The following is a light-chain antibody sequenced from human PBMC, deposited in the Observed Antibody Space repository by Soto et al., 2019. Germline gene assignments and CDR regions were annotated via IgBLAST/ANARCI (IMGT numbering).Light chain of an antibody. CDR1: SSDVGSYNS. J-gene: IGLJ1*01. Sequence: QSVLTQPASVSGSPGQSIAISCTGTSSDVGSYNSVSWYQQHPGKAPKLMIYEGSKRPSGVPDRFSGSKSGNTASLTVSGLQAEDEADYYCSSYAGSSNVFGTGTKVTVL. CDR2: EGS. V-gene: IGLV2-14*02. CDR3: SSYAGSSNV.